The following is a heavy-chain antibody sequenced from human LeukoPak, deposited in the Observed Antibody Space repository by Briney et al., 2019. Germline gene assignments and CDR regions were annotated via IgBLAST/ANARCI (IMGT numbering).Heavy chain of an antibody. V-gene: IGHV4-30-4*01. Sequence: SGTLSLTCAVSGVSISSGDYYWRWLRQPPGKGLEWIGYIYYSGSTYYNPSLKSRVTLSVDTAKNQFSLKLSSVTVADTAAYYCARNYCSSTSCYGDNWFDPWGQGTLVTVSS. CDR2: IYYSGST. CDR3: ARNYCSSTSCYGDNWFDP. D-gene: IGHD2-2*01. J-gene: IGHJ5*02. CDR1: GVSISSGDYY.